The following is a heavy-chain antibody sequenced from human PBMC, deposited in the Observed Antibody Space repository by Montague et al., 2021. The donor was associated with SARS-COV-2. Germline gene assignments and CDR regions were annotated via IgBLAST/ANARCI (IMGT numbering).Heavy chain of an antibody. J-gene: IGHJ6*02. D-gene: IGHD3-9*01. CDR3: ARLGLGGYDILTGYYQSGMDV. Sequence: SETRSLTCTVSGGSISSYSWSWIRQPPGKGPEWIGSIFYSGSTNYNPSLESRVTISVDTSKKQFSLKLSSVTAADTAVYYCARLGLGGYDILTGYYQSGMDVWGQGTTVTVSS. CDR2: IFYSGST. CDR1: GGSISSYS. V-gene: IGHV4-59*08.